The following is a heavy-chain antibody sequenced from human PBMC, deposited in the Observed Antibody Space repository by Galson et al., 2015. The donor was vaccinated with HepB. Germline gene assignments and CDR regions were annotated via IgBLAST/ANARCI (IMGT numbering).Heavy chain of an antibody. CDR3: ASGQWSGSYYLGGN. J-gene: IGHJ4*02. D-gene: IGHD1-26*01. CDR2: ISYVGSNQ. Sequence: SLRLSCATSGFTFSSYGMHWVRQAPGKGLEWVALISYVGSNQYYADSVKGRFTISRDNSKNTLYLQMNSLRAEDTGVYYCASGQWSGSYYLGGNWGQGTLVTVSS. CDR1: GFTFSSYG. V-gene: IGHV3-30*03.